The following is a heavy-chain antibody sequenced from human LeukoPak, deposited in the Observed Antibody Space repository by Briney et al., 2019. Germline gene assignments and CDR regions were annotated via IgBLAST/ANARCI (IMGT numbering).Heavy chain of an antibody. CDR1: GGTFSSYA. J-gene: IGHJ3*02. V-gene: IGHV1-69*06. Sequence: ASVKVSCKASGGTFSSYAISWVRQAPGQGLEWMGGIIPIFGTANYAQKFQGRVTITADKSTSTAYMELSSLRSEDTAVYYCASGYYYGSGSYYAAFDIWGQGTMVTVSS. CDR2: IIPIFGTA. CDR3: ASGYYYGSGSYYAAFDI. D-gene: IGHD3-10*01.